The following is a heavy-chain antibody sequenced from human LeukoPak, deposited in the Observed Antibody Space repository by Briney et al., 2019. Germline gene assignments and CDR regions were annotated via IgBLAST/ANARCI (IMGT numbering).Heavy chain of an antibody. D-gene: IGHD3-22*01. V-gene: IGHV4-30-4*01. CDR3: ARDYYDSSGYGGYYFDY. CDR2: IYYSGST. Sequence: KSSQTLSLTCTVSGGSISSGDYYWRWIRQPPGKGLEWIVYIYYSGSTYYNPSLKSRVTISVDTTKNQFSLKLSSVTAADTAVYYCARDYYDSSGYGGYYFDYWGQGTLVTVSS. J-gene: IGHJ4*02. CDR1: GGSISSGDYY.